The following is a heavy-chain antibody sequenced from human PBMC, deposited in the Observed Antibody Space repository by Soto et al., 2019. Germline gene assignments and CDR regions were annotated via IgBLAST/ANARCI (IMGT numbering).Heavy chain of an antibody. CDR1: GFTFSDYY. V-gene: IGHV3-72*01. CDR2: SKTKGNGYAT. CDR3: ARDQYGSYDY. D-gene: IGHD3-10*01. Sequence: EVQLVESGGGLVQPGGSLRLSCAASGFTFSDYYMDWVRHTPGKGLEWVGRSKTKGNGYATYYAASVKGRFTISRDDSKNSLYLEMNSLQTEDTAVYYCARDQYGSYDYWGQRTLVTVSS. J-gene: IGHJ4*02.